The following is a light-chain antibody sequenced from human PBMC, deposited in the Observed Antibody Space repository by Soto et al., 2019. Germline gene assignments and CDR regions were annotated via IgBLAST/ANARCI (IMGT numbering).Light chain of an antibody. CDR2: GAS. V-gene: IGKV3-20*01. J-gene: IGKJ1*01. CDR3: QQYGSSLWT. CDR1: QSVISSY. Sequence: EIVLTQSPGTLSLSPGERATLSCRASQSVISSYLAWYQQKSGQAPRLFIYGASNRATGIPDRFSGSGSGTDFTLTISRLVPEDFAVYYCQQYGSSLWTFGQGTKVDIK.